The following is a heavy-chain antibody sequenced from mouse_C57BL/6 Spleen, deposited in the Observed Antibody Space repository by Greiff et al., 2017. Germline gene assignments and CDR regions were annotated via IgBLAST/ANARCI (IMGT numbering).Heavy chain of an antibody. Sequence: EVKLMESGAELVRPGASVKLSCTASGFNIKDDYMHWVKQRPEQGLEWIGWIDPENGDTEYASKFQGKATITEDPTSNTAYLQLSSLTSEATAVYYCTTGYAMDYWGQGTSVTVSS. CDR2: IDPENGDT. J-gene: IGHJ4*01. CDR3: TTGYAMDY. CDR1: GFNIKDDY. V-gene: IGHV14-4*01.